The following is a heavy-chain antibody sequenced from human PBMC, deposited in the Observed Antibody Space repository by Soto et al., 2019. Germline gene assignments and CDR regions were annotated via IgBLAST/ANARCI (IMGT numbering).Heavy chain of an antibody. CDR3: AKDAVYNDGLWLMDH. CDR2: IYGSGRGI. CDR1: GLPHSSFA. J-gene: IGHJ4*02. Sequence: GGSLRLSWTASGLPHSSFAMMWVRQAPGKGLECVSGIYGSGRGIEYADSVKGRFTISRDNSKNTVYLQMTDLRADDTAVYYCAKDAVYNDGLWLMDHWGQGTQVTVSS. V-gene: IGHV3-23*05. D-gene: IGHD2-21*01.